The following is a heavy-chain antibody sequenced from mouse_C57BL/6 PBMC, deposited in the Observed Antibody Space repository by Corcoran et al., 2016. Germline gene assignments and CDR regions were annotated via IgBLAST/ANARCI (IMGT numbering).Heavy chain of an antibody. Sequence: EVQLQQSEPERVKSGASLKISCKASGYTFTDYYMNWVKQSHGKSLEWIGDINPNNGGTSYNQKFKGKATLTVDKSSSTAYMELRSLTSEDSAVYYCARKAGYSDYWGQGTTLTVSS. CDR3: ARKAGYSDY. J-gene: IGHJ2*01. CDR1: GYTFTDYY. V-gene: IGHV1-26*01. CDR2: INPNNGGT. D-gene: IGHD3-2*02.